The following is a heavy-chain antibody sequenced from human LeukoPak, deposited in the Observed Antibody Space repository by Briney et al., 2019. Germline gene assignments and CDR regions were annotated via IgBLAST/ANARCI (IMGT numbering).Heavy chain of an antibody. D-gene: IGHD3-3*01. Sequence: PGGSLRLSCAASGFTFRSYVMSWVRQAPGKGLEWDSAISGNGGSTYYADSVKGRFTISRDNSKNTLYLQMNSLRAEDTAVYYCAKGEREWLLKQYYFDYWGQGTLVTVSS. CDR1: GFTFRSYV. CDR2: ISGNGGST. CDR3: AKGEREWLLKQYYFDY. V-gene: IGHV3-23*01. J-gene: IGHJ4*02.